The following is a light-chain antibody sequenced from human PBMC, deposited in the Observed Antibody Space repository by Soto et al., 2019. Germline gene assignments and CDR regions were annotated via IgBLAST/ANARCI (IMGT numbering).Light chain of an antibody. CDR3: QQYNNWPPIT. J-gene: IGKJ5*01. CDR2: GAS. V-gene: IGKV3-15*01. Sequence: ERVMTLSKATLSVSPGERATLSCRASQSVSXNLAWYQQKPGQAPRLLIYGASTRATGIPARFSGSGSGTEFTLTISSLQSEDFAVYYCQQYNNWPPITFGQGTRLEIK. CDR1: QSVSXN.